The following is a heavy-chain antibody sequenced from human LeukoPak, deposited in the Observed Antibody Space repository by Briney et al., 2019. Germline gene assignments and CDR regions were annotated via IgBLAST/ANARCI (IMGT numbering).Heavy chain of an antibody. D-gene: IGHD4-23*01. J-gene: IGHJ4*02. CDR2: IYYIGST. Sequence: KPSETLSLTCTVSGGSISSYYWSWIRQPPGKGLEWIGYIYYIGSTNYNPSLKSRVTISVDTSKNQFSLKLSSVTAADTAVYYCARHARPGDSPPFTVVTQTHFDYWGQGTLVTVSS. CDR1: GGSISSYY. CDR3: ARHARPGDSPPFTVVTQTHFDY. V-gene: IGHV4-59*08.